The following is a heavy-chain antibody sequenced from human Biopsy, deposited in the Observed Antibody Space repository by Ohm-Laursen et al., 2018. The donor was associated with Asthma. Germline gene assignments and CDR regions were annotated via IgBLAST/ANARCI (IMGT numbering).Heavy chain of an antibody. D-gene: IGHD6-13*01. J-gene: IGHJ6*02. Sequence: SLRLSCAASGFTFSSYAMSWVRQAPGKGLEWVAVISYDGSNKYYADSVKGRFTISRDNSKNTLYLQMNSLRAEDTAVYYCARDFLFQHGSSWYYYYYGMDVWGQGTTVTVSS. CDR2: ISYDGSNK. CDR3: ARDFLFQHGSSWYYYYYGMDV. CDR1: GFTFSSYA. V-gene: IGHV3-30-3*01.